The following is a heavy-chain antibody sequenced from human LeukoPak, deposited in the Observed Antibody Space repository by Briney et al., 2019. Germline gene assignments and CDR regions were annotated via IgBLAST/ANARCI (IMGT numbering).Heavy chain of an antibody. CDR1: GFTFNSYF. J-gene: IGHJ6*03. D-gene: IGHD2-2*01. V-gene: IGHV3-30*04. CDR2: ISYGGTIR. Sequence: VQPGRSLRLSCTASGFTFNSYFMHWVRQAPGKGLEWVAVISYGGTIRYYADYVKGRFTISRDSSKTTLFLQMNSLTTEDTAVYYCARRVGFCSNSGCDYYHMDVWGKGTTVTVSS. CDR3: ARRVGFCSNSGCDYYHMDV.